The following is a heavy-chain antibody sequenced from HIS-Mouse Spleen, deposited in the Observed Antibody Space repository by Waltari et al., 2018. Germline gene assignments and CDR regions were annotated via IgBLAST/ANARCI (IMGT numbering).Heavy chain of an antibody. CDR1: GFTFSRYA. CDR2: ISYDGSNK. D-gene: IGHD6-19*01. Sequence: QVQLVESGGGVVQPGRSLRLSCAAPGFTFSRYAMHWVRQAPGKGLGGVAVISYDGSNKYYADSVKGRFTISRDNSTNTLYLPMNSLRAEDTAVYYCARVNGIAVAGTDAFDIWGQGTMVTVSS. J-gene: IGHJ3*02. CDR3: ARVNGIAVAGTDAFDI. V-gene: IGHV3-30-3*01.